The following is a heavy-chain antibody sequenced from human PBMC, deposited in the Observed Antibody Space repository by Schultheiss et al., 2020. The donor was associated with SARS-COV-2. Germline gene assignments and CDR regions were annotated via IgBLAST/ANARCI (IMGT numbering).Heavy chain of an antibody. CDR3: ARTLGYCSSTSCSDWFDP. J-gene: IGHJ5*02. Sequence: SGPTLVKPTQTLTLTCTFSGFSISTTGMSVSWIRQPPGKALEWLALIDWDDDKYYITSLKTRLTISKDTSKNQVVLTMTNMDPVDTATYYCARTLGYCSSTSCSDWFDPWGQGTLVTVSS. V-gene: IGHV2-70*01. CDR1: GFSISTTGMS. CDR2: IDWDDDK. D-gene: IGHD2-2*01.